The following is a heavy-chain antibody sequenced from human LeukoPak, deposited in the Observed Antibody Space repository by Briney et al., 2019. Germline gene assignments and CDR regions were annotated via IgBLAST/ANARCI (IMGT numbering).Heavy chain of an antibody. V-gene: IGHV3-30*18. D-gene: IGHD1-1*01. CDR1: GFTFSTYG. CDR3: AKEGNRWLEPRFFDY. Sequence: GRSLRPSCAASGFTFSTYGMHWVRQAPGKGLEWVAVISYDENDKYYADSVKGRFTISRDNSKNTLYLQMNSLRAEDTAVYYCAKEGNRWLEPRFFDYWGQGTLVTVSS. CDR2: ISYDENDK. J-gene: IGHJ4*02.